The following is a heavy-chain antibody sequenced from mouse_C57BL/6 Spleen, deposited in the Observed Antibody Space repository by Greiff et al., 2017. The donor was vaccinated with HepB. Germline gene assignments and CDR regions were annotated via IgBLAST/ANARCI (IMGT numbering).Heavy chain of an antibody. CDR2: ISSGGSYT. CDR1: GFTFSSYG. CDR3: AREYYGSSYAMDY. D-gene: IGHD1-1*01. Sequence: EVHLVESGGDLVKPGGSLKLSCAASGFTFSSYGMSWVRQTPDKRLEWVATISSGGSYTYYPDSVKGRFTISRDNAKNTLYLQMSSLKSEDTAMYYCAREYYGSSYAMDYWGQGTSVTVSS. J-gene: IGHJ4*01. V-gene: IGHV5-6*01.